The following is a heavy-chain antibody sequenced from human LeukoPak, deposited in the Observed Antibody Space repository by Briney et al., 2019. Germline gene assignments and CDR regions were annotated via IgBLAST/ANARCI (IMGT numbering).Heavy chain of an antibody. CDR1: GFTFSDYY. CDR2: ISSSCCTI. Sequence: GGSLRLSCAASGFTFSDYYMSWIRQAPGKGLEWVSYISSSCCTIYYADSVKGRFTISRDNPKNSLYLQMNSLRAEDTAVYYCARDGAIGGYDFDCWGQGTLVTVSS. CDR3: ARDGAIGGYDFDC. D-gene: IGHD1-26*01. J-gene: IGHJ4*02. V-gene: IGHV3-11*04.